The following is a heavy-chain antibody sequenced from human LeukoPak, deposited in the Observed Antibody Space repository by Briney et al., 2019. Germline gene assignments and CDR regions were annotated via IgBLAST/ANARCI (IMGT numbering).Heavy chain of an antibody. CDR3: ASPLLESGGNVHFGL. V-gene: IGHV3-7*05. CDR1: GFTFSRYW. CDR2: IKPDGSGK. J-gene: IGHJ2*01. Sequence: PGGSLRLSCAASGFTFSRYWMTWLRQAPAKGLEWVSNIKPDGSGKSYVDSVTGRFTISRDNAEKSLYLEMNSLRVEDTAVYYCASPLLESGGNVHFGLWGRGTLVTVSS. D-gene: IGHD4-23*01.